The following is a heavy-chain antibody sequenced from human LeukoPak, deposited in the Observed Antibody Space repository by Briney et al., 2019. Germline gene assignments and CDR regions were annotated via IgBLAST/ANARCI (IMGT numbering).Heavy chain of an antibody. D-gene: IGHD1-26*01. CDR3: ARGSYSAGIDY. CDR2: VDPSGGST. J-gene: IGHJ4*02. CDR1: GCTFTSYY. V-gene: IGHV1-46*01. Sequence: ASVKVSCKASGCTFTSYYMHWVRQAPGQGLEWMGIVDPSGGSTSYAQKFQGRVTMTRDTSTSTVYMELSSLRSEDTAVYYCARGSYSAGIDYWGQGTLVTVSS.